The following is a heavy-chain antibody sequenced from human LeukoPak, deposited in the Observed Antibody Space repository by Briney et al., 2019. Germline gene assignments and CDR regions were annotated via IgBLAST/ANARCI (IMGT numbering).Heavy chain of an antibody. CDR1: GFTFSSYA. D-gene: IGHD5-12*01. CDR2: ISGNGGST. Sequence: QAEGSLRLSCAASGFTFSSYAMSWVRQAPGKGLEWVSVISGNGGSTYYADSVKGRFTISRDIAKNTLYLQMDSLRAEDMAVYYCAKMRRGRYSDYEDSWGQGTLVTVSS. J-gene: IGHJ4*02. V-gene: IGHV3-23*01. CDR3: AKMRRGRYSDYEDS.